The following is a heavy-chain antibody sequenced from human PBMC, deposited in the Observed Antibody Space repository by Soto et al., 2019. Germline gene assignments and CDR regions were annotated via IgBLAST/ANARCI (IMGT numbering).Heavy chain of an antibody. J-gene: IGHJ3*02. CDR3: ARVERGTATTVVDAFDI. Sequence: QVQLQQWGAGLLKPSETLSLTCAVYGGFVSSGSYYWSWIRQPPGKGLEWIGEMSHSGGTHFNPSLKSRVTIAVVTFKDQFSLKMRSVTAADTALYYCARVERGTATTVVDAFDIWGPGTMVTVSS. CDR2: MSHSGGT. D-gene: IGHD1-1*01. V-gene: IGHV4-34*01. CDR1: GGFVSSGSYY.